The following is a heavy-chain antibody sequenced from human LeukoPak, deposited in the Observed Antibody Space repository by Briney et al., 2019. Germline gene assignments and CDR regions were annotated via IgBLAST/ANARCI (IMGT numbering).Heavy chain of an antibody. V-gene: IGHV3-23*01. Sequence: GGSLRLSCAASGFTFSSYAMSWVRQAPGKGLEWVSAISGSGGSTYYADSVKGRFTISRDNSKSTLSLQMNSLRAEDTAVYYCAKVTMIRGIISSIDSWGQGTLVTVSS. J-gene: IGHJ4*02. CDR2: ISGSGGST. D-gene: IGHD3-10*01. CDR3: AKVTMIRGIISSIDS. CDR1: GFTFSSYA.